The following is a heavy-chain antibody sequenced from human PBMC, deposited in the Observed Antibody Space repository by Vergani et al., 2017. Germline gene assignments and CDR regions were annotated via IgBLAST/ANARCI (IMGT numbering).Heavy chain of an antibody. V-gene: IGHV1-58*02. CDR2: IVVGSGNT. J-gene: IGHJ3*02. Sequence: QMQLVQSGPEVKKPGTSVKVSCKASGFTFTSSAMQWVRQAGGQRLEWIGWIVVGSGNTNYAQKFQERVTITRDMSTSTAYMELSSLRSEDTAVYYCARGSLMATINDAFDIWGQGTMVTVSS. CDR3: ARGSLMATINDAFDI. CDR1: GFTFTSSA. D-gene: IGHD5-24*01.